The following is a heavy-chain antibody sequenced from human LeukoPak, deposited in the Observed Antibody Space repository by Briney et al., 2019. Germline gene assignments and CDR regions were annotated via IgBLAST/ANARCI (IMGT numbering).Heavy chain of an antibody. J-gene: IGHJ4*02. V-gene: IGHV3-74*01. CDR1: GFTFSNSW. Sequence: GGSLRLSCAASGFTFSNSWMHWVRQAPGKGLVWVSRFNPDGTITNYADSVKGRFTISRDNAKSTLYLQMNSLRAEDTAVYYCVRALVGSTDYWGQGTLVTVSS. CDR3: VRALVGSTDY. CDR2: FNPDGTIT. D-gene: IGHD1-26*01.